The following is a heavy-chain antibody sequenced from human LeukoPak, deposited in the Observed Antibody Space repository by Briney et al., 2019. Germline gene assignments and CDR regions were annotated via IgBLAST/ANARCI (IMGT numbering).Heavy chain of an antibody. V-gene: IGHV4-59*01. Sequence: PSEALSLTCTVSGASISSYYWSWIRQPPGKGLEWIGYIFHSGSTNYNPSLKSRVTISVDTSKNQLSLKLSSVTAADTAVYYCARGAPGGNVYGDYWGQGTLVT. J-gene: IGHJ4*02. CDR1: GASISSYY. CDR3: ARGAPGGNVYGDY. D-gene: IGHD5/OR15-5a*01. CDR2: IFHSGST.